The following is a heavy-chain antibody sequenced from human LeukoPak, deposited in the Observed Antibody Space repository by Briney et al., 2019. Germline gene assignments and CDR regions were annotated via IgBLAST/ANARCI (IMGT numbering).Heavy chain of an antibody. J-gene: IGHJ4*02. V-gene: IGHV1-2*02. CDR3: ARGLHDSSAPAGY. CDR2: INPNSGGT. Sequence: GASVKVSCKASGYTFTGYYMHWVRQAPGQGLEWMGWINPNSGGTNYAQKFQGRVTMTRDTSISTAYMELSRLRSDDTAVYYCARGLHDSSAPAGYWGQGTLVTVSS. D-gene: IGHD3-22*01. CDR1: GYTFTGYY.